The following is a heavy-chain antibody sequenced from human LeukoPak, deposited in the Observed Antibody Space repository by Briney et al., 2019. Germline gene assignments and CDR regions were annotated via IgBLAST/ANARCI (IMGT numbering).Heavy chain of an antibody. D-gene: IGHD2-2*01. V-gene: IGHV4-59*08. CDR1: GGSISSYH. Sequence: SETLSLTCTVSGGSISSYHWSWIRQPPGKGLEWIGYLYSSGNTNYNPSLKSRVTISLDTPKNQVSLRLTSVTAADTAVYYCARHVEVQLIDLYYSYMDVWGNGTTVTVSS. CDR3: ARHVEVQLIDLYYSYMDV. J-gene: IGHJ6*03. CDR2: LYSSGNT.